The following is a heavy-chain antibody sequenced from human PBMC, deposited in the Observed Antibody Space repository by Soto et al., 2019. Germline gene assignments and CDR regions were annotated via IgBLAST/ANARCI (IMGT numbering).Heavy chain of an antibody. CDR1: GGSFSSYS. CDR2: ISPVSGTA. CDR3: AIVVLYLQMNSLRAEDTAVYYCAKDYGVDIVATISAGVFDY. J-gene: IGHJ4*02. V-gene: IGHV1-69*08. Sequence: SVKVSCKASGGSFSSYSISWVRHAPGQGLEWMGRISPVSGTANYAQKFQGRVTITADKLTSTAYMELTSLRSDDTAVYYCAIVVLYLQMNSLRAEDTAVYYCAKDYGVDIVATISAGVFDYWGQGTLVTVSS. D-gene: IGHD5-12*01.